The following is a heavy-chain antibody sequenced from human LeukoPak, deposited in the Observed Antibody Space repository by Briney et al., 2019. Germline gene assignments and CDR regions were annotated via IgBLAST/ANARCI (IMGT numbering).Heavy chain of an antibody. D-gene: IGHD1-26*01. Sequence: SETLSLTCTVSGGSISSYYWSWIRQPAGKGLEWIGRIYTSGSTNYNPSLKSRVTMSVDTSKNQFFLKLSSVTAADTAVYYCASERGHIVGAKPHFDYWGQGTLVTVSS. CDR3: ASERGHIVGAKPHFDY. CDR1: GGSISSYY. J-gene: IGHJ4*02. V-gene: IGHV4-4*07. CDR2: IYTSGST.